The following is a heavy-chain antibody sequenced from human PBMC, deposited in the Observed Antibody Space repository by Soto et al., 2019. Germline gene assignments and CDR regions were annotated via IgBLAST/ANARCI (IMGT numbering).Heavy chain of an antibody. CDR3: ATRLIQSWFDP. D-gene: IGHD2-8*01. J-gene: IGHJ5*02. V-gene: IGHV4-39*01. CDR1: GVSISGSSYY. CDR2: VYYGGTT. Sequence: PSETQSLTCLVSGVSISGSSYYWGWIRQPPGKGLEWIGSVYYGGTTFYNPSLKSRVTISVDTSKNQFSLKLTSVTATDTAVYYCATRLIQSWFDPWGQGTLVTVSS.